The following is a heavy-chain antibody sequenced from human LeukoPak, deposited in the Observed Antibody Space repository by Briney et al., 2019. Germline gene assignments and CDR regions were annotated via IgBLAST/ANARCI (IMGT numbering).Heavy chain of an antibody. D-gene: IGHD6-13*01. CDR1: GYSISSGYY. V-gene: IGHV4-38-2*02. CDR2: IYHSGST. J-gene: IGHJ4*02. CDR3: ARTGYSSTWSPLNHFDY. Sequence: SETLSLTCTVSGYSISSGYYWGWIRQPPGKGLEWIGSIYHSGSTYYNPSLKSRVTISVDTSKNQFSLKLSSVTAADTAVYYCARTGYSSTWSPLNHFDYWGQGTLVTVST.